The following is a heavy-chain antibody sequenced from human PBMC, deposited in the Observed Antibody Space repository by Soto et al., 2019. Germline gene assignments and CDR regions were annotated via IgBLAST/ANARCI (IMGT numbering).Heavy chain of an antibody. CDR1: GFTFSRYW. V-gene: IGHV3-74*01. CDR2: ISGDGVHT. D-gene: IGHD3-16*01. J-gene: IGHJ4*02. CDR3: ARLGFVGEGDF. Sequence: EVQLAESGGGLIQPGGSLRLSCATSGFTFSRYWIHWVRQAPGEGLVWVSRISGDGVHTDYAESVKGRFTVSRDIAKSTGYLQMNNVRAEDTAIYYCARLGFVGEGDFWGQGILVTVSS.